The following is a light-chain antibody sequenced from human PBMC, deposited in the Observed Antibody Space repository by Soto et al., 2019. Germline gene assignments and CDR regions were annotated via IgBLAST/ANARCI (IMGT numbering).Light chain of an antibody. CDR3: CSYAGSYTFVV. CDR2: DVS. V-gene: IGLV2-11*01. J-gene: IGLJ2*01. CDR1: SSDVGGYNY. Sequence: QSALTQPRSVSGSPGQSVTISCTGTSSDVGGYNYVSWYQQHPGKAPKLMIYDVSKRPSGVPDRFSGSKSGNTASLTISGLQAEDEADYFCCSYAGSYTFVVLGGGTKLTVL.